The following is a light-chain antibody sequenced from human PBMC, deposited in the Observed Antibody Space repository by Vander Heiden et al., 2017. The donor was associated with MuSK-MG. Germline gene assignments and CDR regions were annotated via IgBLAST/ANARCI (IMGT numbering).Light chain of an antibody. Sequence: DIQMTPSPSSLSASVGDRVTITCRASQSISSYLNWYQQKPGKAPKLLIYAASRLQSGVPSRFSGSGSGTDFTLTISMLQPEDFATYYCQQSDSTPYTFGQGTKLEIK. CDR1: QSISSY. V-gene: IGKV1-39*01. CDR2: AAS. CDR3: QQSDSTPYT. J-gene: IGKJ2*01.